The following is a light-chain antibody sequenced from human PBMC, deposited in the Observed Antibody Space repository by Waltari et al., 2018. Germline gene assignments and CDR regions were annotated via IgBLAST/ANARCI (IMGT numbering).Light chain of an antibody. J-gene: IGKJ2*01. V-gene: IGKV1-5*03. CDR3: QQYNSYSRT. CDR1: QSISSW. CDR2: KAS. Sequence: DIQMTQSPSTLSASVGDRVTITCRDSQSISSWLAWYQQKPGKAPKLLIYKASSLESGVPSRVSGSGSGTEFTLTISSLQPDDFATYYCQQYNSYSRTFGQGSKLEIK.